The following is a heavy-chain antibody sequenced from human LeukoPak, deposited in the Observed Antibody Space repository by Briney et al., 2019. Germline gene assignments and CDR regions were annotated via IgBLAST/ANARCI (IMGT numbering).Heavy chain of an antibody. CDR1: GFTFSSYA. V-gene: IGHV3-23*01. J-gene: IGHJ3*01. CDR2: ISGSGGST. CDR3: ARAESQGSFDL. Sequence: GGPLRLSCAASGFTFSSYAMSWVRQAPGKGLEWVSAISGSGGSTYYADSVKGRFTISRDNSKNTLYLQMNSLRAEDTAVYYCARAESQGSFDLWGQGTMVTVSS.